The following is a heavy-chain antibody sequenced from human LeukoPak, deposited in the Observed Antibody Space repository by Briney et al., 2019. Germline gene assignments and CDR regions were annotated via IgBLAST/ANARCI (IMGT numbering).Heavy chain of an antibody. J-gene: IGHJ4*02. Sequence: SETLSLTCTVSGGSISSGGYYWSWIRQHPGKGLEWIGYIYYSGSTYYNPSLKSRVTISVDTSKNQFSLKPSSVTAADTAVYYCARMVVGATPQLFDYWGQGTLVTVSS. V-gene: IGHV4-31*03. CDR1: GGSISSGGYY. CDR3: ARMVVGATPQLFDY. CDR2: IYYSGST. D-gene: IGHD1-26*01.